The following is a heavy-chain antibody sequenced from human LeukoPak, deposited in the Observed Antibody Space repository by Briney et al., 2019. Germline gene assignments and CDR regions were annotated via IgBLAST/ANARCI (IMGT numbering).Heavy chain of an antibody. CDR3: AATYYYDSSGYFPYYFDY. V-gene: IGHV4-34*01. CDR2: INHSGST. Sequence: PSETLSLTCAVYGGSFSGYYWSWIRQPPGKGLEWIGEINHSGSTNYNPSFKSRVTISVDTSKNQFSLKLSSVTAADTAVYYCAATYYYDSSGYFPYYFDYRGQGTLVTVSS. J-gene: IGHJ4*02. CDR1: GGSFSGYY. D-gene: IGHD3-22*01.